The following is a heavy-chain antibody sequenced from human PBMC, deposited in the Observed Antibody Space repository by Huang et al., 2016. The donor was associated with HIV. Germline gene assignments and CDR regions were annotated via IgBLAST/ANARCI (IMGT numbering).Heavy chain of an antibody. CDR1: GDSFNSNTFY. CDR3: ARTGVAVSDDPEYFQH. V-gene: IGHV4-39*02. J-gene: IGHJ1*01. D-gene: IGHD3-3*01. CDR2: IYYSGTT. Sequence: LQESGPGLVGPSETLSLTCAVSGDSFNSNTFYWGWIRRPPGKALEWIGRIYYSGTTYYNPALKRRARIAVDASKNRIFLHLRSVTAADTGVYYCARTGVAVSDDPEYFQHWGQGALVTIS.